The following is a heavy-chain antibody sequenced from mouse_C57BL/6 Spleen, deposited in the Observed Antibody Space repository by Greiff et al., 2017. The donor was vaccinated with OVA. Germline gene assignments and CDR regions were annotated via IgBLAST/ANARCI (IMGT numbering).Heavy chain of an antibody. D-gene: IGHD1-1*01. CDR1: GYAFSSSW. CDR3: AREGYYGSRSYFDY. J-gene: IGHJ2*01. CDR2: IYPGDGDT. V-gene: IGHV1-82*01. Sequence: QVQLQQSGPELVKPGASVKISCKASGYAFSSSWMNWVKQRPGKGLEWIGRIYPGDGDTNYNGKFKGKATLTADKSSSTAYMQLSSLTSEDSAVCFCAREGYYGSRSYFDYWGQGTTLTVSS.